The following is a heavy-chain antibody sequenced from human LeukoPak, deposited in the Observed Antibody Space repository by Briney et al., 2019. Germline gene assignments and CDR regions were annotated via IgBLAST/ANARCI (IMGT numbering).Heavy chain of an antibody. V-gene: IGHV1-46*01. CDR3: AREGAYDGYYYYGMDV. J-gene: IGHJ6*02. Sequence: RASVTVSCTASGYTFTSYYMHWVRQAPGQGLEWMGIINPSGGSTSYAQKFQGRVTMTRDTSTSTVYMELSSLRSEDTAVYYCAREGAYDGYYYYGMDVWGQGTTVTVSS. D-gene: IGHD2-2*03. CDR1: GYTFTSYY. CDR2: INPSGGST.